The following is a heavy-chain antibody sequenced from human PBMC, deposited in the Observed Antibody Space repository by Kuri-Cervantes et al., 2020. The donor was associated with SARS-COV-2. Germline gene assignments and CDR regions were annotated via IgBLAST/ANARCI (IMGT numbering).Heavy chain of an antibody. CDR3: ASGYITGTTVAYDP. V-gene: IGHV4-39*01. Sequence: GSLRLSCTVSGGSISSSSYYWGWIRQPPGKGLEWIGSIYYSGSTYYNPSLKSRVTISVDTPKNQFSLKLSSVTAADTAVYYCASGYITGTTVAYDPWGQGTLVTVSS. CDR1: GGSISSSSYY. D-gene: IGHD1-7*01. CDR2: IYYSGST. J-gene: IGHJ5*02.